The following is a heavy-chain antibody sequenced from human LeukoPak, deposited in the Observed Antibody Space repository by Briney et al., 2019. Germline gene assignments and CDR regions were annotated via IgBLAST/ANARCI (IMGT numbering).Heavy chain of an antibody. J-gene: IGHJ6*04. D-gene: IGHD3-10*01. CDR3: AKDLDYIGSGTRWDYAMDG. CDR2: ISYDGSNK. Sequence: GGSLRLSCAASGFTFSIYGMRWVPQAPGKGLGWVAVISYDGSNKYYADPVKGRFTISRDNPKNPLYLQMNRLRAEDTAVYYWAKDLDYIGSGTRWDYAMDGWGKGNTVTVSS. V-gene: IGHV3-30*18. CDR1: GFTFSIYG.